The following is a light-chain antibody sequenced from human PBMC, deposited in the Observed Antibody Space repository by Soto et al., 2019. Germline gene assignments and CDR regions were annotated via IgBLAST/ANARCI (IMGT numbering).Light chain of an antibody. CDR3: FSAADNVVF. V-gene: IGLV3-27*01. CDR2: KDT. Sequence: SYELTQPSSVSVSPGQTARITCSGDVLSKKYARWFQHKPGQAPVLVIYKDTERPSGIPERFSGSSSGTTATLTIGGAQLEDEADYYCFSAADNVVFFGGGTKLTVL. CDR1: VLSKKY. J-gene: IGLJ2*01.